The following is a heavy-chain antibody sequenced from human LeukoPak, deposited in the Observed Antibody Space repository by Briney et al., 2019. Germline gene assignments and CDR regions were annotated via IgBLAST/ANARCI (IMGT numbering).Heavy chain of an antibody. V-gene: IGHV3-48*03. Sequence: GGSLRLSCAASEFTFSSYEMNWVRQAPGKGLEWVSYISNSGTTTYYADSVKGRFTISRDNAKGSLYLQMNSLRAEDTAVYYCARKGEWDMVRGALDYWGQGTLVTVSS. CDR3: ARKGEWDMVRGALDY. CDR1: EFTFSSYE. J-gene: IGHJ4*02. D-gene: IGHD3-10*01. CDR2: ISNSGTTT.